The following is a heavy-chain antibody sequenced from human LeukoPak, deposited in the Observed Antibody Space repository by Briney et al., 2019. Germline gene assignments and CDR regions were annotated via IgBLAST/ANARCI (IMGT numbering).Heavy chain of an antibody. J-gene: IGHJ4*02. V-gene: IGHV4-59*12. CDR1: GGSISSYY. CDR3: ASKLTAVAGNFDC. D-gene: IGHD6-19*01. Sequence: SETLSLTCTVSGGSISSYYWSWIRQPPGKGLEWIGYIYYSGSTNYNPSLKSRVTISVDKFKNQFSLNLSSVIAADTAVYYCASKLTAVAGNFDCWGQGTLVTVSS. CDR2: IYYSGST.